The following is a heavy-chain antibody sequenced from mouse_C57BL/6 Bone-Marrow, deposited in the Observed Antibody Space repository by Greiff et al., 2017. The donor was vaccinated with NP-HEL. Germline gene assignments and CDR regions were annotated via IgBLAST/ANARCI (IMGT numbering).Heavy chain of an antibody. Sequence: EVKLEESGGGLVKPGGSLKLSCAASGFTFSDYGMHWVRQAPEKGLEWVAYISSGSSTIYYADTVKGRFTISRDNAKNTLFLQMTSLRSEDTAMYYCARGYYGSGPWFAYWGQGTLVTVSA. D-gene: IGHD1-1*01. J-gene: IGHJ3*01. CDR1: GFTFSDYG. V-gene: IGHV5-17*01. CDR2: ISSGSSTI. CDR3: ARGYYGSGPWFAY.